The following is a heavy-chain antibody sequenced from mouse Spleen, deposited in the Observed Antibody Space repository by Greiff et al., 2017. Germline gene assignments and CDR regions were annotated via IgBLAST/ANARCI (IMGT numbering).Heavy chain of an antibody. V-gene: IGHV6-6*01. CDR2: IRNKANNHAT. D-gene: IGHD1-2*01. CDR1: GFTFSDAW. CDR3: TGITTATWFAY. Sequence: EVRLVESGGGLVQPGGSMKLSCAASGFTFSDAWMDWVRQSPEKGLEWVAEIRNKANNHATYYAESVKGRFTISRDDSKSSVYLQMNSLRVEDTGIYYCTGITTATWFAYWGQGTLVTVSA. J-gene: IGHJ3*01.